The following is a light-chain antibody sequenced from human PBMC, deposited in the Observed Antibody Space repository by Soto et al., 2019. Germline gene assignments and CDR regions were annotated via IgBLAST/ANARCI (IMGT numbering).Light chain of an antibody. CDR3: SSYTSSSTRV. Sequence: QSALTQPASVSGSPGQSITISCPGTSSDVGGYNYVSWYHQHTGKAPKLMIYEVSNRPSGVSNRFSGSKSGNTASLTISGLQAEDEADYYCSSYTSSSTRVFGGGTKRTVL. CDR1: SSDVGGYNY. CDR2: EVS. J-gene: IGLJ3*02. V-gene: IGLV2-14*01.